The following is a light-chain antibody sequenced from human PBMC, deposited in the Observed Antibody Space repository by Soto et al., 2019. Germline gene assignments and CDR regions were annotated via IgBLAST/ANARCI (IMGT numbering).Light chain of an antibody. V-gene: IGKV3-15*01. CDR1: QSVSSN. J-gene: IGKJ1*01. CDR2: GAS. Sequence: EIVMTQSPATLSVSPGERATLSCRASQSVSSNLAWYQQKPGQAPSLLIYGASTRATGIPARFSGSGSGTEFALPISSLQSEDFAVYYCQQYNNWPPWTFGQGTKVEIK. CDR3: QQYNNWPPWT.